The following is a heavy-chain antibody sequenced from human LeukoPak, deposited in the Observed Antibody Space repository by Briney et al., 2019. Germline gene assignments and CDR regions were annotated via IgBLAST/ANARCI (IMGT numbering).Heavy chain of an antibody. CDR3: ARACGDYYFDY. CDR2: INHSGST. CDR1: GGSFSGYC. D-gene: IGHD4-17*01. V-gene: IGHV4-34*01. J-gene: IGHJ4*02. Sequence: SETLSLTCAVYGGSFSGYCWSWIRQPPGKGLEWIGEINHSGSTNYNPSLKSRVTISVDTSKNQFSLKLSSVTAADTAVYYCARACGDYYFDYWGQGTLVTVSS.